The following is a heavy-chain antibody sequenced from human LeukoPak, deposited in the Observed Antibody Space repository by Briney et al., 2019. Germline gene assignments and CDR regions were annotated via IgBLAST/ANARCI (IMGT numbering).Heavy chain of an antibody. V-gene: IGHV3-21*01. CDR1: GFTFSSYS. CDR3: ARDMGPLLWFGEPFFDY. J-gene: IGHJ4*02. CDR2: ISSSSSYI. Sequence: PGGSLRLSCAASGFTFSSYSMNWVRQAPGKGLEWVSSISSSSSYIYYADSVKGRFTISRDNAKNSLYLQMNSLRAEDTAVYYCARDMGPLLWFGEPFFDYWGQGTLVTVSS. D-gene: IGHD3-10*01.